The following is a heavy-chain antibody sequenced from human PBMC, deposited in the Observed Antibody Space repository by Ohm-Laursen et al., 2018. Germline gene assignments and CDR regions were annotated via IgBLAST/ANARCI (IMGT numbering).Heavy chain of an antibody. Sequence: GTLSLTCTVSGGSISSYYWSWIRQPPEKGLEWIGYIYYSGSTNYNPSLKSRVTISVDTSKNQFSLKLSSVTAADTAVYYCARESAITGTTKRYYYGMDVWGQGTTVTVSS. D-gene: IGHD1-7*01. V-gene: IGHV4-59*01. CDR2: IYYSGST. CDR3: ARESAITGTTKRYYYGMDV. J-gene: IGHJ6*02. CDR1: GGSISSYY.